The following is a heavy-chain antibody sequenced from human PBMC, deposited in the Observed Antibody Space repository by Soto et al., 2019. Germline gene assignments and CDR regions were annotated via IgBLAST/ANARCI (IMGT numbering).Heavy chain of an antibody. V-gene: IGHV1-69*04. CDR2: IIPILGIA. D-gene: IGHD1-1*01. CDR1: GGTFSSYT. CDR3: ARDPTGVAPGNWFDP. Sequence: GASVKVSCKASGGTFSSYTISWVRQAPGQGLEWMGRIIPILGIANYAQKFQGRVTITADKSTSTAYMELSSLRSEDTAAYYCARDPTGVAPGNWFDPWGQGTLVTVSS. J-gene: IGHJ5*02.